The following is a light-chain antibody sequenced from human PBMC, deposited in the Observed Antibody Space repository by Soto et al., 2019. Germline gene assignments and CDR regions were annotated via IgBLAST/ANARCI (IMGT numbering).Light chain of an antibody. CDR3: QQYNSFSIT. J-gene: IGKJ5*01. V-gene: IGKV1-5*01. CDR2: DAS. Sequence: NQMTQSASTLSAYVEDRVTITCRASQSLNSLLAWYQQKPGRAPKLLIYDASTLESGAPSRFSGSGSGTEFTLTISSLQTDDFATYYCQQYNSFSITFGQGTRLEIK. CDR1: QSLNSL.